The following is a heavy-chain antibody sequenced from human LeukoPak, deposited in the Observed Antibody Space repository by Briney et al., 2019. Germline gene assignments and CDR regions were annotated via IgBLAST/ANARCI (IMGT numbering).Heavy chain of an antibody. CDR2: ITWNRDNI. D-gene: IGHD3-22*01. CDR3: AKDLSSAITSALVLDV. CDR1: GSAFDDYA. J-gene: IGHJ6*02. V-gene: IGHV3-9*01. Sequence: GGSLRLSCAASGSAFDDYAIHWLRQAPGWGLERASGITWNRDNIGCGDSVKGRFTISRDNVKNVLYLQMTSLRPEDTALYYCAKDLSSAITSALVLDVWGQGTTVIVSS.